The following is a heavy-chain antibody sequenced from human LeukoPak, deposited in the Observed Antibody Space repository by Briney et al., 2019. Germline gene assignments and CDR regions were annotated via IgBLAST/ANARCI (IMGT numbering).Heavy chain of an antibody. CDR2: ISGSGGST. Sequence: GGSLRLSCAASGFTFSSYAMSWVRQAPGKGLEWVSAISGSGGSTYYADSVKGRFTISRDNSKNTLYLQMNSLRAEDTAVYYCAKEGRVYLVGAKHPFDYWGREPWSPSPQ. D-gene: IGHD1-26*01. J-gene: IGHJ4*02. CDR1: GFTFSSYA. V-gene: IGHV3-23*01. CDR3: AKEGRVYLVGAKHPFDY.